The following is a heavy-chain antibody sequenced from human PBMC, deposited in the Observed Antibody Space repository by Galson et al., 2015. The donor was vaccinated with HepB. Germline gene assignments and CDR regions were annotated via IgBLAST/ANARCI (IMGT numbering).Heavy chain of an antibody. CDR2: INPNSGGA. CDR3: ARVGGSYYYDYGMDV. Sequence: SVKVSCKASGYTFTGYYMHWVRQAPGQGLEWMGWINPNSGGANYAQKFQGRVTMTRDTSIGTAYMELSRLRSDDTAVYYCARVGGSYYYDYGMDVWGQGTTVTVSS. J-gene: IGHJ6*02. V-gene: IGHV1-2*02. CDR1: GYTFTGYY. D-gene: IGHD3-16*01.